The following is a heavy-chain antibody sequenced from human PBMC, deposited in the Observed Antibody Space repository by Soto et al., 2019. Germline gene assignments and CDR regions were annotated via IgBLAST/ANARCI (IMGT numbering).Heavy chain of an antibody. V-gene: IGHV3-30-3*01. CDR2: ISYDGSNK. D-gene: IGHD3-22*01. CDR3: ARDYLSTMIVVALGAFDI. Sequence: GVLRLSCAASGFTFSSYAMHWVRQAPGKGLEWVAVISYDGSNKYYADSVKGRFTISRDNSKNTLYLQMNSLRAEDTAVYYCARDYLSTMIVVALGAFDIWGQGTMVTVSS. J-gene: IGHJ3*02. CDR1: GFTFSSYA.